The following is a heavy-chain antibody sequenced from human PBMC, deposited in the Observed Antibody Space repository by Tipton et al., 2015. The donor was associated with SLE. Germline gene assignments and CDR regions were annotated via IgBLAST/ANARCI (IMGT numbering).Heavy chain of an antibody. Sequence: LRLSCTVSGGSISSYYWSWIRQPPGKGLEWIGYIYYSGSTNYNPSLKSRATISVDTSKNQFSLKLSSVTAADTAVYYCARGSGLEGAPDAFDIWGQGTMVTVSS. V-gene: IGHV4-59*01. CDR3: ARGSGLEGAPDAFDI. CDR1: GGSISSYY. J-gene: IGHJ3*02. D-gene: IGHD1-26*01. CDR2: IYYSGST.